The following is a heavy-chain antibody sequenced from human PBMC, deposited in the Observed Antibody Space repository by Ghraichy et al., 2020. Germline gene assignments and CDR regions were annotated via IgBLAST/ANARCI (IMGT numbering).Heavy chain of an antibody. D-gene: IGHD3-3*01. Sequence: ESLNISCTVSGGSISSSSYYWGWIRQPPGKGLEWIGSIYYSGSTYYNPSLKSRVTISVDTSKNQFSLKLSSVTAADTAVYYCARGTYDFWSGYHYYYGMDVWGQGTTVTVSS. CDR1: GGSISSSSYY. J-gene: IGHJ6*02. CDR2: IYYSGST. V-gene: IGHV4-39*01. CDR3: ARGTYDFWSGYHYYYGMDV.